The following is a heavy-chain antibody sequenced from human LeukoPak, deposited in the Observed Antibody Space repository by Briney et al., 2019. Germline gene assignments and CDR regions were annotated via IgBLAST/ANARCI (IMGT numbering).Heavy chain of an antibody. D-gene: IGHD5-12*01. Sequence: GASVKVSCEASGYTFTSYGISWVRQAPGQGLEWMGWISAYNGNTNYAQKLQGRVTMTTDTSASTAYMELRSLRSDDTAVYYCARRLHQDGYNSGSDAFDIWGQGTMVTVSS. V-gene: IGHV1-18*01. CDR3: ARRLHQDGYNSGSDAFDI. J-gene: IGHJ3*02. CDR1: GYTFTSYG. CDR2: ISAYNGNT.